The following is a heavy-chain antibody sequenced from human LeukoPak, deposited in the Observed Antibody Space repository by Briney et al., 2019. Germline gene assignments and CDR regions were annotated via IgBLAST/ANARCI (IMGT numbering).Heavy chain of an antibody. CDR3: ARDRDDGGFEY. Sequence: PGGSLRLSCAASGFSFSNYWMCWVRQAPEKGLEWVANVKEDGRVKQYMDSVKGRFTISRDNAKNSLYLQMNSLRVEDTAVYYCARDRDDGGFEYWGQGSLVTVSS. CDR1: GFSFSNYW. CDR2: VKEDGRVK. D-gene: IGHD4-23*01. V-gene: IGHV3-7*01. J-gene: IGHJ4*02.